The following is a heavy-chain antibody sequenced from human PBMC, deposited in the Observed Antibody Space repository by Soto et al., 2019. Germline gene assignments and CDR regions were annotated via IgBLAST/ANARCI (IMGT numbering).Heavy chain of an antibody. J-gene: IGHJ5*02. Sequence: QVQLVQSGAEVKKPGASVKVSCKASGYTFTNYYMHWVRQAPGQGLEWMGIISPSGGATYAQEFQDRVTLTRDTSTSTAYMELSSLTSKDAAVYFCARDGSSDWLTWLDAWGQGTLVTVSS. CDR3: ARDGSSDWLTWLDA. CDR2: ISPSGGA. D-gene: IGHD3-9*01. CDR1: GYTFTNYY. V-gene: IGHV1-46*01.